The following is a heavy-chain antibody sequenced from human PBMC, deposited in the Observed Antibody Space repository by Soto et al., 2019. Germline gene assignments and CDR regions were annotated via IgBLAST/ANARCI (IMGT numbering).Heavy chain of an antibody. V-gene: IGHV3-23*01. D-gene: IGHD3-16*01. CDR2: ISGSGGST. CDR3: AKGGYYSLFDI. J-gene: IGHJ3*02. Sequence: LRLSCAASGVTFSSYAMGWVRQAPGKGLEWVSAISGSGGSTYYADSVKGRFTISRDNSNNTLSLQMHILRVEDTAVYFCAKGGYYSLFDIWGQGTMVTVSS. CDR1: GVTFSSYA.